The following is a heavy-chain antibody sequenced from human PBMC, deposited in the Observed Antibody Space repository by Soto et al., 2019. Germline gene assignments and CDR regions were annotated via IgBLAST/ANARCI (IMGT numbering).Heavy chain of an antibody. D-gene: IGHD3-22*01. CDR1: GGSISSSSYY. V-gene: IGHV4-39*07. J-gene: IGHJ6*02. CDR3: ARDHRGYYYYGMDV. Sequence: SETLSLTCTVSGGSISSSSYYWGWIRQPPGKRLEWIGSIYYSGSTYYNPSLKSRVTISVDTSKNQFSLKLISVTAADTAVYSWARDHRGYYYYGMDVWGQGTTVTVSS. CDR2: IYYSGST.